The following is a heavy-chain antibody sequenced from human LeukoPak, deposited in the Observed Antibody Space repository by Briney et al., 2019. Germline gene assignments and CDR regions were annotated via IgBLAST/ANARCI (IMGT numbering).Heavy chain of an antibody. D-gene: IGHD1-26*01. CDR3: ATTSGSYSHFHH. CDR1: GFSIGSGYY. J-gene: IGHJ1*01. V-gene: IGHV4-38-2*01. CDR2: IYHSGST. Sequence: PSGTLSLTCAVSGFSIGSGYYWGWIRQPPGKGLEWIGNIYHSGSTYYNPSLMSRVTISIDTSNNQFSLKPSSVTAADTAVYYCATTSGSYSHFHHWGQGTVVTVSS.